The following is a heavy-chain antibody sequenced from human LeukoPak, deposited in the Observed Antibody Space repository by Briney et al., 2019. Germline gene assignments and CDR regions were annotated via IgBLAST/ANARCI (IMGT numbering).Heavy chain of an antibody. Sequence: PSETLSLTCTVSGGSISSSDYYWGWIRQPPGKGLEWIGSMYYSGSTYYNPSLKSRVTISVDTSKNQFSLKLSSVTAADTAPYYCARQLPYCSTTSCYIGGLWAFDIWGQGTMVTVSS. J-gene: IGHJ3*02. CDR2: MYYSGST. CDR1: GGSISSSDYY. D-gene: IGHD2-2*02. CDR3: ARQLPYCSTTSCYIGGLWAFDI. V-gene: IGHV4-39*01.